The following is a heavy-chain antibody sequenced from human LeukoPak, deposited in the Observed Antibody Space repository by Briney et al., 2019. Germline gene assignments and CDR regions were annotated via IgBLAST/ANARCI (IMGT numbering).Heavy chain of an antibody. CDR1: GGTFSSYA. D-gene: IGHD7-27*01. CDR3: ARVKDGQLGDYFDY. CDR2: IIPILGIA. J-gene: IGHJ4*02. V-gene: IGHV1-69*04. Sequence: SVKVSCKVSGGTFSSYAISWVRQAPGQGLEWMGRIIPILGIANYAQKFQGRVTITADKSTSTAYMELSSLRSEDTAVYYCARVKDGQLGDYFDYWGQGTLVTVSS.